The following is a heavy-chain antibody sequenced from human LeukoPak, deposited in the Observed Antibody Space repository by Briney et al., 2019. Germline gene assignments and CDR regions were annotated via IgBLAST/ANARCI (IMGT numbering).Heavy chain of an antibody. CDR1: GYIFSSND. CDR2: INPSGGST. Sequence: ASVKVSCKASGYIFSSNDINWVRQAAGQGLEWMGIINPSGGSTSYAQKFQGRVTMTRDTSTSTVYMELSSLRSEDTAVYYCARERIDYGDRRGFDYWGQGTLVTVSS. J-gene: IGHJ4*02. CDR3: ARERIDYGDRRGFDY. D-gene: IGHD4-17*01. V-gene: IGHV1-46*01.